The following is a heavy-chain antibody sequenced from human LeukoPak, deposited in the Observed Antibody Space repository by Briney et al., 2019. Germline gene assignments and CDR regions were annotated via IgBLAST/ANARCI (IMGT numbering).Heavy chain of an antibody. V-gene: IGHV3-74*01. Sequence: GGSLRLSCAASGFTVSSNYMSWVRQAPGKGLEWVSRINTDGSSTSYADSVKGRFTISRDNAKNTLYLQMNSLRAEDTAVYYCARIGGELRSFNYWGQGTLVTVSS. D-gene: IGHD1-26*01. CDR3: ARIGGELRSFNY. J-gene: IGHJ4*02. CDR1: GFTVSSNY. CDR2: INTDGSST.